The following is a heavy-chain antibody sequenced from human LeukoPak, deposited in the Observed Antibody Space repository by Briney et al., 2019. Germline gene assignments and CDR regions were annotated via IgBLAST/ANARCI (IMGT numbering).Heavy chain of an antibody. CDR3: TTDGYSGYEGLYDY. D-gene: IGHD5-12*01. CDR1: GFPFRDFD. J-gene: IGHJ4*02. CDR2: IKTRSESYDI. Sequence: PGGSLKLSCVASGFPFRDFDVHWVRQASGEGLEWVGRIKTRSESYDIAYGASVKGRFTISRDDSKNTLYLQMNSLKTEDTAVYYCTTDGYSGYEGLYDYWGQGTLVTVSS. V-gene: IGHV3-73*01.